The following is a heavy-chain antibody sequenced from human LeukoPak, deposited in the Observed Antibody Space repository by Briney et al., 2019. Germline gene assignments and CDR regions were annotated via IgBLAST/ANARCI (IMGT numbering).Heavy chain of an antibody. CDR1: GYTFTSYD. J-gene: IGHJ5*02. CDR3: ARRTSDQYCSSTSCYTGWFDP. Sequence: ASVKVSCKASGYTFTSYDINWVRQATGQGLEWMGWMNPNSGNTGYAQKFQGRVTMTRNTSISTAYMELSSLRSEDTAVYYCARRTSDQYCSSTSCYTGWFDPWGQGTLVTVSS. D-gene: IGHD2-2*02. V-gene: IGHV1-8*01. CDR2: MNPNSGNT.